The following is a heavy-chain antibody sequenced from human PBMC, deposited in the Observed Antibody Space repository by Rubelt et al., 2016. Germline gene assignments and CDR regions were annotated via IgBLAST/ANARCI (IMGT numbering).Heavy chain of an antibody. CDR2: IYYCGST. D-gene: IGHD1-1*01. J-gene: IGHJ4*02. CDR3: ARQGSGTVDY. V-gene: IGHV4-39*01. CDR1: GGSISSSRYY. Sequence: QLQLQESGPGLVKPSETLSLTCTVSGGSISSSRYYWGWIRQPPGKGLELIGSIYYCGSTYYNPYLKIRVAISVDTSKNQFSRKLSSVTAADTAVYYCARQGSGTVDYWGQGTLVTVSS.